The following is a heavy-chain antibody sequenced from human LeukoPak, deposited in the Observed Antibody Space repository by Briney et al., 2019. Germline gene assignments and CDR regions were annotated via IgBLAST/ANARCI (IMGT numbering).Heavy chain of an antibody. CDR2: ISSSSSYI. Sequence: NTGGSLRLSCAASGFTFSSYSMNWVRQAPGKGLEWVSSISSSSSYIYYADSVKGRFTISRDNAKNSLYLQMNSLRAEDTAVYYCARDLGVTAGGLDYWGQGTLVTVSS. D-gene: IGHD3-10*01. V-gene: IGHV3-21*01. CDR1: GFTFSSYS. J-gene: IGHJ4*02. CDR3: ARDLGVTAGGLDY.